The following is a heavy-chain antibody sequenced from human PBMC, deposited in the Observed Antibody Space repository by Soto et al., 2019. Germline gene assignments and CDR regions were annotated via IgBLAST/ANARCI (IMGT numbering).Heavy chain of an antibody. J-gene: IGHJ6*03. CDR2: IHYSGST. CDR1: GGSISSGGYY. CDR3: ARKDSGYADYMDV. D-gene: IGHD5-12*01. Sequence: QVQLQESGPGLVKPSQTLSLTCTVSGGSISSGGYYWSWIRQHPGKGLEWSGYIHYSGSTYYNPSLKSRVTMSVDTSENQFSLRLSSVTAADTAVYYCARKDSGYADYMDVWGKGTTVTVSS. V-gene: IGHV4-31*03.